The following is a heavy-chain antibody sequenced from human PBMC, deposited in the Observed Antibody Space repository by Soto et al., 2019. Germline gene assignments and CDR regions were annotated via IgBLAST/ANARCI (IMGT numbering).Heavy chain of an antibody. V-gene: IGHV1-2*02. J-gene: IGHJ6*02. CDR3: ARVILGPQYYYYGMDV. CDR2: INPNSGGT. Sequence: ASVKVSCKASGYTFTGYYMHWVRQAPGQGLEWMGWINPNSGGTNYAQKFQGRVTMTRDTSISTAYMELSRLRSDDTAVYYCARVILGPQYYYYGMDVWGQGTTVTVSS. CDR1: GYTFTGYY. D-gene: IGHD3-3*01.